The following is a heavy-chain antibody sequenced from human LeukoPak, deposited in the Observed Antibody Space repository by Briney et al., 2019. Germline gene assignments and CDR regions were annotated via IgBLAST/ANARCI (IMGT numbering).Heavy chain of an antibody. J-gene: IGHJ4*02. CDR2: ISYDGSNK. CDR3: ARDRSVGPRDFDY. V-gene: IGHV3-30*04. D-gene: IGHD1-26*01. Sequence: GGSLRLSCAASGFTFSIYAIHWVRQAPGKGLGWVAVISYDGSNKYYADSVKGRFTISRDNSKNTLYLQMNSLRTEDTAVYYCARDRSVGPRDFDYWGQGTLVTVSS. CDR1: GFTFSIYA.